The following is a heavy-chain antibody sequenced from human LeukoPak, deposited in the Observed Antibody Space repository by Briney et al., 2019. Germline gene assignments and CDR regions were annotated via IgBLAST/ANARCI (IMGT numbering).Heavy chain of an antibody. V-gene: IGHV3-74*01. CDR1: GFRFSGYW. J-gene: IGHJ3*02. CDR2: IQGDERSA. Sequence: PGGSLRLSCEGSGFRFSGYWMHWVRQAPGKGLVWVSRIQGDERSASYGDSVRGRFTISKDNAKNILYLQMDSLRVEDTAVYYCAKGSSRPPNAFDIWGQGTLVTVSS. CDR3: AKGSSRPPNAFDI. D-gene: IGHD6-6*01.